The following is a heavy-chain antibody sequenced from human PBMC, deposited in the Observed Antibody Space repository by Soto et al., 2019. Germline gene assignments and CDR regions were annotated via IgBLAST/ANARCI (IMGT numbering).Heavy chain of an antibody. CDR3: ARDSSYYDSSGYYYD. J-gene: IGHJ4*02. Sequence: ASVKVSCKASGYTFTGYYMHWVRQAPGQGLEWMGWINPNSGGTNYAQKFQGRVTMTRDTSISTAYMELSRLRSDDTAVYYCARDSSYYDSSGYYYDWGQGTQVTAPQ. CDR1: GYTFTGYY. V-gene: IGHV1-2*02. CDR2: INPNSGGT. D-gene: IGHD3-22*01.